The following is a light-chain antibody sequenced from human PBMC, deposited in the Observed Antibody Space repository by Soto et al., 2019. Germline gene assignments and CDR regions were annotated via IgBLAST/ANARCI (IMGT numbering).Light chain of an antibody. J-gene: IGLJ2*01. Sequence: QSALTQPPSASGSPGPSVTISCTGTSSDVGGYNYVSWYQQHPGKAPKLMIYEVSKRPSGVSDRFSGSKSGNTASLTVSGRQAEDEADYYCSSYAGSNNLGFGGGTQLTVL. CDR3: SSYAGSNNLG. CDR2: EVS. CDR1: SSDVGGYNY. V-gene: IGLV2-8*01.